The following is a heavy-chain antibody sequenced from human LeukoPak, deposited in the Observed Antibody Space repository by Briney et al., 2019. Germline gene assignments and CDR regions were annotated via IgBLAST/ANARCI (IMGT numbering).Heavy chain of an antibody. CDR1: GFTFSSYG. V-gene: IGHV3-30*03. CDR2: ISYDGSNK. J-gene: IGHJ3*02. D-gene: IGHD3-10*01. Sequence: GGSLRLSCAASGFTFSSYGMHWVRQAPGKGLEWVAVISYDGSNKYYADSVKGRFTISRDNSKNTLYLQMNSLRAEDTAVCYCEGGNYYGSGSRWYDAFDIWGQGTMVTVSS. CDR3: EGGNYYGSGSRWYDAFDI.